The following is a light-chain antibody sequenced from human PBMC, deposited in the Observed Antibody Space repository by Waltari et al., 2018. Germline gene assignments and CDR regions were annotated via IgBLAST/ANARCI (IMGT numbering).Light chain of an antibody. Sequence: SYELTQPSSVSVSPGQTARITCSGHVVAKKYARWFQQMPGQAPVLVIYKDTERPSGIPDRFSGSTSGTTVTLTSSGAQVEDEADYYCYAAADNNRLVFGGGTKLTVL. J-gene: IGLJ2*01. CDR2: KDT. V-gene: IGLV3-27*01. CDR3: YAAADNNRLV. CDR1: VVAKKY.